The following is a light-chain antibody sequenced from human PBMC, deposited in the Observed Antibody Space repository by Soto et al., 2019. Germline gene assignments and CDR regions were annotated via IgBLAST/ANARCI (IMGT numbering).Light chain of an antibody. CDR2: DAS. CDR1: QSVSTY. Sequence: EIVLTQSPATLSLSPGEGATLSCRASQSVSTYLAWYQQKPGQAHRLLIYDASNRATGIPARFSGSGSGTDFTLTISSLEPEDFAVYYCQQGGSFGGGTKVEIK. J-gene: IGKJ4*01. CDR3: QQGGS. V-gene: IGKV3-11*01.